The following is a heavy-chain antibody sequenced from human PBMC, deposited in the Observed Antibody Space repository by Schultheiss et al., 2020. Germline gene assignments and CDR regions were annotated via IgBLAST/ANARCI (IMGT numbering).Heavy chain of an antibody. Sequence: SQTLSLTCTVSGGSISSYYWSWIRQPPGKGLEWIGRIYTSGSTNYNPSLKSRVTISVDTSKNQFSLKLSSVTAADTAVYYCARVRRYRAAAGTPPRSPLYTPSYYYYYMDVWGKGTTVTVSS. CDR3: ARVRRYRAAAGTPPRSPLYTPSYYYYYMDV. J-gene: IGHJ6*03. CDR1: GGSISSYY. CDR2: IYTSGST. D-gene: IGHD6-13*01. V-gene: IGHV4-4*07.